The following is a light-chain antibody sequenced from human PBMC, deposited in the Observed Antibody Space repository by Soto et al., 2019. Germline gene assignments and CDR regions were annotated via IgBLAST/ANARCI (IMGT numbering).Light chain of an antibody. Sequence: QPVLTQSPSASASLGASVKLTCTLISGHSRYAIAWHQQQPEKGPRYLMKVNSDGSHSKGDGIPDRFSGSSSGAERYLTISSLQSEDESAYYCQTWDTGIVVFGGGTKLTVL. J-gene: IGLJ3*02. CDR2: VNSDGSH. CDR1: SGHSRYA. V-gene: IGLV4-69*01. CDR3: QTWDTGIVV.